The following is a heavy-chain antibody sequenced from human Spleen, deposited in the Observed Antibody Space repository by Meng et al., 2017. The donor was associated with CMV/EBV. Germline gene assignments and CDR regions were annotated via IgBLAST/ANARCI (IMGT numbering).Heavy chain of an antibody. CDR2: ISSSSSYI. CDR3: ARDTFGAVDY. CDR1: GFTFSAYS. V-gene: IGHV3-21*06. J-gene: IGHJ4*02. Sequence: GGSLRLSCAASGFTFSAYSINWDRQAPGKGLEWVSSISSSSSYIYYADSVKGRFTISRDNAKNSLYLQMNSLRAEDTAVYYCARDTFGAVDYWGQGTLVTVSS. D-gene: IGHD2/OR15-2a*01.